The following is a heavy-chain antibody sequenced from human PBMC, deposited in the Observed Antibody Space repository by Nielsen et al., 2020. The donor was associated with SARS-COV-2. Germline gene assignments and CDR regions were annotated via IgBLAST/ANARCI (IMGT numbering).Heavy chain of an antibody. CDR3: AKDLSDYYDASGYYYEPLDD. CDR1: GFSFSSYA. V-gene: IGHV3-23*01. CDR2: IGTTGDKT. J-gene: IGHJ4*02. Sequence: GGSLRLSCAASGFSFSSYAMTWVRQAPGKGLEWVSSIGTTGDKTFYADSVKGRFTISRDNDKKTLYLLMDSLRSEDTALYYCAKDLSDYYDASGYYYEPLDDWGQGTLVTVSS. D-gene: IGHD3-22*01.